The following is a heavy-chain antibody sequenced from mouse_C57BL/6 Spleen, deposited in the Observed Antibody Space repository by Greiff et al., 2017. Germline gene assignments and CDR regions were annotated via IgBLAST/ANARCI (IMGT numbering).Heavy chain of an antibody. CDR3: ARRDYDYGWFAY. CDR1: GYTFTSYW. CDR2: IYPSDSET. D-gene: IGHD2-4*01. V-gene: IGHV1-61*01. Sequence: VQLQQPGAELVRPGSSVKLSCKASGYTFTSYWMDWVKQRPGQGLEWIGNIYPSDSETHYNQKFKDKATLTVDKSSSTAYMQLSSLTSEDSAVYDCARRDYDYGWFAYWGQGTLVTVSA. J-gene: IGHJ3*01.